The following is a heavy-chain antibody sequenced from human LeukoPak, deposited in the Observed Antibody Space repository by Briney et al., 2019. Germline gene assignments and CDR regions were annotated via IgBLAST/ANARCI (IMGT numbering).Heavy chain of an antibody. CDR1: GFTFYTYA. D-gene: IGHD3-16*02. V-gene: IGHV3-23*01. CDR3: AKDRGLRLGELSLSTDRVFDY. J-gene: IGHJ4*02. Sequence: GGSLRLSCTASGFTFYTYAMSWVRQAPGKGLEWVSGTSGSGTSTYCADSVKGRFTISRDNSKNTLYLQMNSLRAEDTAVYYCAKDRGLRLGELSLSTDRVFDYWGQGILVTVSS. CDR2: TSGSGTST.